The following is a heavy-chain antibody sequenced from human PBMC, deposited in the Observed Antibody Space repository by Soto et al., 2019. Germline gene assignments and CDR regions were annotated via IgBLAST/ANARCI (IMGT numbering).Heavy chain of an antibody. CDR1: GYTFTAYY. D-gene: IGHD3-10*01. V-gene: IGHV1-2*02. CDR3: ARDTYGNFDY. J-gene: IGHJ4*02. Sequence: ASVKVSCKASGYTFTAYYMHWVRQAPGQGLEWMGWVNPGNGTTSFAQKFQGRVTMTRDTSISTAYMELSGLRSDDTAMYYCARDTYGNFDYWGQGTLVTSPQ. CDR2: VNPGNGTT.